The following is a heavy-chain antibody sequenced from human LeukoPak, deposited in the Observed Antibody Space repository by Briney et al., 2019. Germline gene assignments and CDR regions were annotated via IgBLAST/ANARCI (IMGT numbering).Heavy chain of an antibody. CDR3: VRQGYYDSSGYSSFDY. D-gene: IGHD3-22*01. V-gene: IGHV5-51*01. CDR2: IYPGDSDP. J-gene: IGHJ4*02. CDR1: GYSFTNYW. Sequence: GESLKISCKGSGYSFTNYWIGWVRQMPGKGLEWMGIIYPGDSDPRYSPSFQGQVTISADRSISTAYLQWSSLKASDTAMYYCVRQGYYDSSGYSSFDYWGQGTLVTVSS.